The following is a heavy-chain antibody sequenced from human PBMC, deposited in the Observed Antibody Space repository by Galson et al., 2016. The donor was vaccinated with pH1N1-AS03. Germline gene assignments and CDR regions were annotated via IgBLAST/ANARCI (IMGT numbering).Heavy chain of an antibody. Sequence: LSLTCAVSGYSISSGYFWGWIRQPPGKGLEWIGSSYHGGNTYYNPSLESRLTISLDTSKNQFSLKMNSVTAADTAVYYCARGSSSDYWGQGTLVTVFS. CDR2: SYHGGNT. V-gene: IGHV4-38-2*01. J-gene: IGHJ4*02. D-gene: IGHD6-6*01. CDR1: GYSISSGYF. CDR3: ARGSSSDY.